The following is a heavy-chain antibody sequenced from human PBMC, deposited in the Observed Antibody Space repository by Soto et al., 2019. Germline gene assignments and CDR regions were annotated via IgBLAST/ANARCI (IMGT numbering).Heavy chain of an antibody. CDR1: GYTFTSYA. J-gene: IGHJ3*02. Sequence: QVQLVQSGAEVKKPGASVKVSCKASGYTFTSYAISWVRQAPGQGLEWMGGIIPIFGTANYAQKFQGRVTITADESTSTAYMELSSLRSEDTAVYYCASLRYCSGGSCYGWGAFDIWGQGTMVTVSS. V-gene: IGHV1-69*01. CDR2: IIPIFGTA. D-gene: IGHD2-15*01. CDR3: ASLRYCSGGSCYGWGAFDI.